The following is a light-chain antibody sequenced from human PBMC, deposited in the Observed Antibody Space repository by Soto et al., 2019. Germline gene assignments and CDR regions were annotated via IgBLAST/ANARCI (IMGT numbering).Light chain of an antibody. Sequence: EMVMTQSPASLSVSPGARATLSCRASQSVSHKLAWHQQKPGQAPRLLIYDTSTRATGIPARFSGSGSGTEFTLTISSLQSADSAVYYCQQYSNWPPFTFGQGTKVDI. CDR1: QSVSHK. CDR3: QQYSNWPPFT. J-gene: IGKJ1*01. V-gene: IGKV3-15*01. CDR2: DTS.